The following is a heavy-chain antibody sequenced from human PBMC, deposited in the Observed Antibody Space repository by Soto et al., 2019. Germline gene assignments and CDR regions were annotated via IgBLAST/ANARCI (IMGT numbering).Heavy chain of an antibody. CDR1: GGSFSGYY. CDR2: INHSGST. D-gene: IGHD6-19*01. Sequence: SETLSLTCAVYGGSFSGYYWIWIRQPPGKGLEWIGEINHSGSTNYNPSLKSRVTISVDTSKNQFSLKLSSVTAADTAVYYCARLMGYSSGWYTNYFDYWGQGTLVTVSS. J-gene: IGHJ4*02. V-gene: IGHV4-34*01. CDR3: ARLMGYSSGWYTNYFDY.